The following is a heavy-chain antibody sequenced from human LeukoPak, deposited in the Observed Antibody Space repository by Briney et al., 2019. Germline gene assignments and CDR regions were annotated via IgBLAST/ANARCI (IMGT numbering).Heavy chain of an antibody. CDR2: IFWNDDK. J-gene: IGHJ6*02. Sequence: SGPTLVNPTQTLTLTCTFSGFSFSATGECVGWIRQPPGEALGWLALIFWNDDKFYNASLKSRLSITKDTSKNQVILTMTTLDPIDTATYYCVHSSLATNGMDVWGQGAAVTVSS. V-gene: IGHV2-5*01. CDR1: GFSFSATGEC. CDR3: VHSSLATNGMDV.